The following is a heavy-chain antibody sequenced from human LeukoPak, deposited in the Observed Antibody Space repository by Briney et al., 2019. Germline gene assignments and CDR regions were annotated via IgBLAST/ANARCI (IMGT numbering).Heavy chain of an antibody. CDR1: GYTFTSYY. V-gene: IGHV1-46*01. D-gene: IGHD3-22*01. J-gene: IGHJ4*02. CDR3: ARDTRAYYYDSSGLGHPPGSYYFDY. Sequence: GASVKVSCKASGYTFTSYYMHWVRQAPGQGLEWMGIINPSGGSTSYAQKFQGRVTMTRDMSTSTVYMELRSLRSDDTAVYYCARDTRAYYYDSSGLGHPPGSYYFDYWGQGTLVTVSS. CDR2: INPSGGST.